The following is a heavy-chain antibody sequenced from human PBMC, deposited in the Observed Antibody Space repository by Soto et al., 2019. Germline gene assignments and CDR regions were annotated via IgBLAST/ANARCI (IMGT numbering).Heavy chain of an antibody. CDR2: ISGSGGST. CDR1: GFTFTSYA. Sequence: EVQLLESGGGLVQPGGSLRLSCAASGFTFTSYAMSWVRQAPGKRLEWVSAISGSGGSTYYADSVKGRFTISRDNSKNTLYLQMNSLRAEDTAVYYCAKDEYSSSKEDYWGQGTLVTVSS. J-gene: IGHJ4*02. D-gene: IGHD6-6*01. CDR3: AKDEYSSSKEDY. V-gene: IGHV3-23*01.